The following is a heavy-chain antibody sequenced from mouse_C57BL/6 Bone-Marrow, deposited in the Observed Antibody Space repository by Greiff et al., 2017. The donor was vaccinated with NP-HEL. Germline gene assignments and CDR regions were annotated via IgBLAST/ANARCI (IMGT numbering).Heavy chain of an antibody. CDR2: IRSKSNNYAT. J-gene: IGHJ3*01. D-gene: IGHD4-1*01. V-gene: IGHV10-1*01. CDR1: GFSFNTYA. CDR3: VRLGRAY. Sequence: GGGLVQPKGSLKLSCAASGFSFNTYAMNWVRQAPGKGLEWVARIRSKSNNYATYYADSVKDRFTISRDDSESMLYLQMNNLKTEDTAMYYCVRLGRAYWGQGTLVTVSA.